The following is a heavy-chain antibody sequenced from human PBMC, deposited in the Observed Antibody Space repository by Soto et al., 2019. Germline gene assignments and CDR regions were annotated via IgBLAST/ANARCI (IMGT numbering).Heavy chain of an antibody. V-gene: IGHV6-1*01. CDR3: VRLVGNSWLDS. Sequence: QVQLQQSGPGLVKTSQTLSLTCAISGDSVSSTDATWDWIRQSPSRGLEWLGRTYYRSKCYIDYAGSVESQITIKPDPANHQLSLQLNSVTPDDTAFYYCVRLVGNSWLDSGGPGNLVTVSS. J-gene: IGHJ5*01. CDR2: TYYRSKCYI. CDR1: GDSVSSTDAT. D-gene: IGHD2-2*01.